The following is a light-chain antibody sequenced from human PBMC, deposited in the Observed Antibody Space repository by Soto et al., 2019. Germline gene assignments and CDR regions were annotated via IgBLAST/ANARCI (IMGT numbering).Light chain of an antibody. V-gene: IGLV1-40*01. Sequence: QSVLTQPPSVSGAPGQRVTISCTGSSSNIGAGYDVHWYQQLPGTAPKLLIYGNSNRPSGVPDRFSGSKSGPSASLAITGLDAEDEADYYCQSYDSSLGGWVFGGGTKLTVL. CDR2: GNS. CDR3: QSYDSSLGGWV. CDR1: SSNIGAGYD. J-gene: IGLJ3*02.